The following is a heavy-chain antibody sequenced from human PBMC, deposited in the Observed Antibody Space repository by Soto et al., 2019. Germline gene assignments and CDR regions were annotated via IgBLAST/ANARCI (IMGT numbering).Heavy chain of an antibody. CDR1: GFTFSSYW. CDR2: INSDGSST. V-gene: IGHV3-74*01. D-gene: IGHD2-15*01. Sequence: PGGSLRLSCAASGFTFSSYWMHWVRQAPGKGLVWVSRINSDGSSTSYADSVKGRFTISRDNAKNTLYLQMNSLRAEDTAVYYCARVLGYCSGGSCYSGYYYYGMDVWGQGTTVTVSS. CDR3: ARVLGYCSGGSCYSGYYYYGMDV. J-gene: IGHJ6*02.